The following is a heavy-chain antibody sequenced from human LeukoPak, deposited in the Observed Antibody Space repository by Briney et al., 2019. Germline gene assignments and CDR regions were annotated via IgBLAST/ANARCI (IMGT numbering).Heavy chain of an antibody. D-gene: IGHD5-24*01. J-gene: IGHJ6*02. V-gene: IGHV3-7*01. Sequence: GGSLRLSCAASGFTFSGYWMTWVRQAPGKGLEWVANINQDGSEKYYVDSVKGRFTISRDNAKNSLYLQMNSLRAEDTAVYYCARDGYNDLWVYYYYGMDVWGQGTTVTVSS. CDR3: ARDGYNDLWVYYYYGMDV. CDR1: GFTFSGYW. CDR2: INQDGSEK.